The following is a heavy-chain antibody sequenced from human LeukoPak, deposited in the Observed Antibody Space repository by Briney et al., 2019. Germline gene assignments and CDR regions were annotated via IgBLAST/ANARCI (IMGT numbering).Heavy chain of an antibody. D-gene: IGHD3-22*01. J-gene: IGHJ4*02. CDR3: ASPYYYDSSGLDY. CDR2: ISSSGSTI. V-gene: IGHV3-11*04. Sequence: PGGSLRLSCAASGFTFSDYYMSWIRQAPGKGLEWVSYISSSGSTIYYADSVKGRFTISRDNAKNSLYLQMNSLRAEDTAVYYCASPYYYDSSGLDYWGQGTLVTVSS. CDR1: GFTFSDYY.